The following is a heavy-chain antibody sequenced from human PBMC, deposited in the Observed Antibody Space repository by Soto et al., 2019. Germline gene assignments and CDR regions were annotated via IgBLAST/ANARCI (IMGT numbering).Heavy chain of an antibody. J-gene: IGHJ4*02. CDR3: AKEVGAYCGGDRYPPADY. CDR2: ISYDGSNK. CDR1: GFTFSSYG. Sequence: PGGSLRLSCAASGFTFSSYGMHWVRQAPGKGLEWVAVISYDGSNKYYADSVKGRFTISRDNSKNTLYLQMNSLRAEDTAVYYCAKEVGAYCGGDRYPPADYWGQGTLVTVSS. V-gene: IGHV3-30*18. D-gene: IGHD2-21*02.